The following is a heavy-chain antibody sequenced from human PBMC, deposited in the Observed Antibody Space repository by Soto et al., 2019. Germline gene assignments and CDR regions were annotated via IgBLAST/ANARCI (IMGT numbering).Heavy chain of an antibody. J-gene: IGHJ4*02. Sequence: GGSLRLSCAASGFTFSNAWMSWVRQAPGKGLEWVGRIKSKTDGGTTDYAAPVKGRFTISRDDSKNTLYLQMNSLKTEDTAVYYCTTVSVVVPAASGDYWGQGTLVTVSS. D-gene: IGHD2-2*01. V-gene: IGHV3-15*01. CDR3: TTVSVVVPAASGDY. CDR1: GFTFSNAW. CDR2: IKSKTDGGTT.